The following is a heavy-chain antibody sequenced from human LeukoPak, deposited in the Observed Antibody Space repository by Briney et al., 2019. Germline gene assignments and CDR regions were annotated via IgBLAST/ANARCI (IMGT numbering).Heavy chain of an antibody. CDR2: IRYDGGNK. CDR1: GFTFSSYG. D-gene: IGHD5-12*01. CDR3: AREVARPNFFDY. V-gene: IGHV3-30*02. J-gene: IGHJ4*02. Sequence: GGSLRLSCAASGFTFSSYGMNWVRQAPGKGLEWVAFIRYDGGNKYYADSVKGRFAISRDSSKNTLYLQMDSLRVDDTAVYYCAREVARPNFFDYWGQGTLVTVAS.